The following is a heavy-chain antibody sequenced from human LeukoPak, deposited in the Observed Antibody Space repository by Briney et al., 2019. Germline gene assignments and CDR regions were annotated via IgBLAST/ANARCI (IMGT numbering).Heavy chain of an antibody. J-gene: IGHJ6*03. Sequence: PGGSLRLSCAASGFTFSSYAMSWVRQAPGKGLEWVANIKQDGSEKYYVDSVKGRFTISRDNAKNSLYLQMNSLRAEDTAVYYCARDTSKVVPAAIVDMDVWGKGTTVTVSS. V-gene: IGHV3-7*01. CDR2: IKQDGSEK. CDR1: GFTFSSYA. CDR3: ARDTSKVVPAAIVDMDV. D-gene: IGHD2-2*02.